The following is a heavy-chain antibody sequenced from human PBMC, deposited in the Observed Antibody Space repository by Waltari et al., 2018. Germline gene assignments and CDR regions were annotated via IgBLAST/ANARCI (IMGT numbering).Heavy chain of an antibody. CDR3: AKGEDSSGWNQWLCY. CDR1: GFTCSSYG. CDR2: IRYDGSNK. D-gene: IGHD6-19*01. J-gene: IGHJ4*02. Sequence: QVQLVESGGGVVQPGGSLRLSCAASGFTCSSYGMHWVRQAPGKGLEWVAFIRYDGSNKYYADSVKGRFTISRDNSKNTLYLQMNSLRAEDTAVYYCAKGEDSSGWNQWLCYWGQGTLVTVSS. V-gene: IGHV3-30*02.